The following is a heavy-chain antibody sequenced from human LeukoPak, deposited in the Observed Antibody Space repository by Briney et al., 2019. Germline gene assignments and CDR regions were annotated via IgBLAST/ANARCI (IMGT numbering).Heavy chain of an antibody. CDR2: IWYDGSNK. V-gene: IGHV3-33*01. CDR3: AREAYCSSTSCYLDY. Sequence: GGSLRLSCAASGFTFSSYGMHWVRQAPGKGLEWVAVIWYDGSNKYYADSVKGRFTISRDNSKNTLYLQMNSLRAEDTAVYYCAREAYCSSTSCYLDYWGQGTLVTVSS. CDR1: GFTFSSYG. J-gene: IGHJ4*02. D-gene: IGHD2-2*01.